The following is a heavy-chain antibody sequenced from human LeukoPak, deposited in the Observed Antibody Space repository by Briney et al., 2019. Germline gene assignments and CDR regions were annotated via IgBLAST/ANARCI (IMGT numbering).Heavy chain of an antibody. V-gene: IGHV3-33*01. D-gene: IGHD3-10*01. J-gene: IGHJ4*02. CDR1: GFTFSSYG. CDR3: ARARGSGSYPFDY. CDR2: IWYDGSNK. Sequence: GRSLRLSCAASGFTFSSYGMHWVRQAPGKGLEWVAVIWYDGSNKYYADSVKGRFTISRDNSKNTLYLQMNSLRAEDTAAYYCARARGSGSYPFDYWGQGTLVTVSS.